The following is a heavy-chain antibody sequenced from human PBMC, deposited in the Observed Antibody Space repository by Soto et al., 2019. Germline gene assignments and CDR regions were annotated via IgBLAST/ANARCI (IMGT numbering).Heavy chain of an antibody. CDR3: ARDQGCYYDSSGYCHDAFDI. D-gene: IGHD3-22*01. CDR1: GFSFSSYS. Sequence: GGSLRLSCAASGFSFSSYSMNWVRQAPGKGLEWVSSISSSSSYIFYADSVKGRFTISRDNAKNSLYLQMNSLRAEDTAVYYCARDQGCYYDSSGYCHDAFDIWGQGTMVTVSS. V-gene: IGHV3-21*06. J-gene: IGHJ3*02. CDR2: ISSSSSYI.